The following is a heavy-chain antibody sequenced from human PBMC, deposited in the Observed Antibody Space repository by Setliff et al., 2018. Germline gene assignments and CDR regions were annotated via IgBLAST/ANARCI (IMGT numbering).Heavy chain of an antibody. CDR2: IILIFGTA. D-gene: IGHD4-4*01. V-gene: IGHV1-69*05. CDR1: GDTFSSYA. Sequence: GASVKVSCKASGDTFSSYAINWVRQAPGQGLEWMGGIILIFGTANYAQKFQGRLTITTVGSTSTAYMELSSLRSEDTAVYYCARADYIRYFYMDAWGKGTTVTVSS. CDR3: ARADYIRYFYMDA. J-gene: IGHJ6*03.